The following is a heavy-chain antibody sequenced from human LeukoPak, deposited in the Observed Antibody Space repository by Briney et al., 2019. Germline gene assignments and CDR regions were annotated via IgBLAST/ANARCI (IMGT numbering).Heavy chain of an antibody. CDR1: GFTFRNYW. D-gene: IGHD1-26*01. V-gene: IGHV3-7*01. CDR2: IKEDGSEK. CDR3: ARGGPTVGTDY. J-gene: IGHJ4*02. Sequence: PGGSLRLSCAGSGFTFRNYWMNWVRQAPGKGLEWVANIKEDGSEKYYVDSVKGRFTVSRDNAKNSLYLQINSLRADGTAVYYCARGGPTVGTDYWGQGTLVTVSS.